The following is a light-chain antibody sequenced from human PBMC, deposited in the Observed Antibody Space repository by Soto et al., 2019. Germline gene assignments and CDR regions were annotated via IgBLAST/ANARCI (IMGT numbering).Light chain of an antibody. J-gene: IGKJ5*01. Sequence: EVVLTQSPVTLSLSPGERATLSCRASQSFRGLLAWYQQKPGQAPRLLIYDAYNRATGIPPRFSGSGSGTDFTLTISSLEHEDSAVYYCQLRHMWPITFGQGTRLEIK. V-gene: IGKV3-11*01. CDR3: QLRHMWPIT. CDR2: DAY. CDR1: QSFRGL.